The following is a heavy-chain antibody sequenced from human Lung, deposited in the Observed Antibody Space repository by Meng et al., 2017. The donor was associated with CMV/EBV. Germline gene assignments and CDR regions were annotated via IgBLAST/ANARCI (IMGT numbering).Heavy chain of an antibody. CDR2: IYLDDDK. Sequence: QFTLKESGPTLVKPTQTLTRTATSSGFSLSTSGVGVGWFRQPPGKALEWLSPIYLDDDKRYNSSLKSRLTITKDTSTNQVVLTMTNMDPVDTATYYCAHTPPSYGDYETGWFDPWDQGPLVTV. J-gene: IGHJ5*02. CDR3: AHTPPSYGDYETGWFDP. CDR1: GFSLSTSGVG. D-gene: IGHD4-17*01. V-gene: IGHV2-5*02.